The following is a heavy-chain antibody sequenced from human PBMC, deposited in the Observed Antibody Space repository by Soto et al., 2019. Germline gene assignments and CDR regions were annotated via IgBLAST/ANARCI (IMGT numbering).Heavy chain of an antibody. CDR2: ISYDGSSK. Sequence: QVQLVESGGGVVQPGRSLRLSCAASGFTVSSYAMQWVRQAPGKGLEWVAVISYDGSSKYYADSVKGRFTISRDNSKNPLYLHMNRLRAADPAVYYCASGRGHIVVVTAQFGYFDLWGRGTLVTVAS. CDR1: GFTVSSYA. CDR3: ASGRGHIVVVTAQFGYFDL. D-gene: IGHD2-21*02. J-gene: IGHJ2*01. V-gene: IGHV3-30-3*01.